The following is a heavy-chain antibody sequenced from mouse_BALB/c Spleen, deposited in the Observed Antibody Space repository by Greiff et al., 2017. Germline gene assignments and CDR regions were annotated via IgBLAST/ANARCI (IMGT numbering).Heavy chain of an antibody. V-gene: IGHV2-6-7*01. D-gene: IGHD1-1*01. J-gene: IGHJ1*01. Sequence: VQLVESGPGLVAPSQSLSITCTVSGFSLTGYGVNWVRQPPGTGLEWLGMIWGDGSTDYNSALKSRLSISKDNSKSQVFLKMNSLQTDDTARYYWAREARGRSFWYFDGWGAGTTGTVSA. CDR2: IWGDGST. CDR3: AREARGRSFWYFDG. CDR1: GFSLTGYG.